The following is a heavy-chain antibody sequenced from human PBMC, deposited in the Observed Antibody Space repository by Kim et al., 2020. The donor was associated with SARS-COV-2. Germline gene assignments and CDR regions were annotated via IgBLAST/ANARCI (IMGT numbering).Heavy chain of an antibody. D-gene: IGHD4-17*01. J-gene: IGHJ2*01. CDR1: GYSISSGYY. CDR3: ARGGDGDYVGLNWYFDL. Sequence: SETLSLTCTVSGYSISSGYYWGWIRQPPGKGLEWIGSIYHSGSTYYNPSLKSRVTISVDTSKNQFSLKLSSVTAADTAVYYCARGGDGDYVGLNWYFDL. V-gene: IGHV4-38-2*02. CDR2: IYHSGST.